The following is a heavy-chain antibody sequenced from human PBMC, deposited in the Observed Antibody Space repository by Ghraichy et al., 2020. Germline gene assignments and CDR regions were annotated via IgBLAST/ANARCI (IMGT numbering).Heavy chain of an antibody. CDR3: AREAGERDDFDI. CDR1: GFTLSSYE. J-gene: IGHJ3*02. D-gene: IGHD7-27*01. V-gene: IGHV3-48*03. Sequence: GGSLRLSCAASGFTLSSYEMNWVRQAPGKGLEWVSYISIGGTTIYYADSVQGRFTISRDNAKNSLYLQMNSLSVEDTATYYCAREAGERDDFDIWGQGTMVTVSS. CDR2: ISIGGTTI.